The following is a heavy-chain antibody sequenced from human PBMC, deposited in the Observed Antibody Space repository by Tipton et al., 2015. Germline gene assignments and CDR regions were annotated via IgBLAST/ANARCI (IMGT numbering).Heavy chain of an antibody. D-gene: IGHD4-23*01. CDR1: GYTLTSYD. J-gene: IGHJ4*02. CDR2: MNPKSGNT. Sequence: QSGAEVKEPGASVKVSCKASGYTLTSYDINWVRQATGQGLEWMGWMNPKSGNTGYAQKFQGRVTMTRDTSISTAYMELSSLTSEDTAVYYCARARGRHGGLFDSWGQGSLVTVSS. CDR3: ARARGRHGGLFDS. V-gene: IGHV1-8*01.